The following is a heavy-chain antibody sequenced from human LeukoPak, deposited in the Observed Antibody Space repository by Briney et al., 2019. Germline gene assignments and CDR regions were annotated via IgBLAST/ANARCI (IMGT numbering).Heavy chain of an antibody. V-gene: IGHV4-4*07. D-gene: IGHD4-17*01. CDR2: IYTSGST. CDR3: ARGETTVTRRSFDY. Sequence: KSSETLPLTCTVSGGSISRYYWSWIRQPAGKGLEWIGRIYTSGSTNYNPSLKSRVTMSVDTSKNQFSLKLSSVTAADTAVYYCARGETTVTRRSFDYWGQGTLVTVSS. J-gene: IGHJ4*02. CDR1: GGSISRYY.